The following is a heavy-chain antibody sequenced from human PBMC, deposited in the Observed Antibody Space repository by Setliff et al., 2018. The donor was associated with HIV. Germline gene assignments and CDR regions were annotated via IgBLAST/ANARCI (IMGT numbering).Heavy chain of an antibody. CDR3: ARDAVRSKDWFDP. V-gene: IGHV4-4*08. D-gene: IGHD4-17*01. CDR2: FRTSGDI. CDR1: GDSISGNFWTRNY. Sequence: SETLSLTCTVSGDSISGNFWTRNYWSWIRQSPGKGLEWIGYFRTSGDISYNPSLKTRATVSLDTSKNQFSLKLRSVTAADTAMYYCARDAVRSKDWFDPWGPGILVTVSS. J-gene: IGHJ5*02.